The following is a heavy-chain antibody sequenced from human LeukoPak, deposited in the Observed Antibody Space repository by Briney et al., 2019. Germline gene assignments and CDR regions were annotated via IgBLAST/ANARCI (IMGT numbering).Heavy chain of an antibody. V-gene: IGHV4-34*01. CDR3: ARGLKELLWFGELYTTPFDP. J-gene: IGHJ5*02. CDR1: GGSFSGYY. CDR2: INHSGST. Sequence: SETLSLTCAVYGGSFSGYYWSWIRQPPGKGLEWIGEINHSGSTNYNPSLKSRVTISVDTSKNQLSLKLSSVTAADTAVYYCARGLKELLWFGELYTTPFDPWGQGTLVTVSS. D-gene: IGHD3-10*01.